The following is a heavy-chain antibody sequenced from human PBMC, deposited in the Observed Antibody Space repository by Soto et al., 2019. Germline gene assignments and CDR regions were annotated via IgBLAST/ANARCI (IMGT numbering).Heavy chain of an antibody. Sequence: EVQLVESGGGLVQPGGSLRLSCAASGFTFSSYWMSWVRQAPGMGLEWLAIIKKDGSETHYVDALKGRFTISRDNAKNSLFLQMNSLRTDDTAVYYCARGAGWESDYWGQGTLVTVSS. J-gene: IGHJ4*02. CDR3: ARGAGWESDY. CDR2: IKKDGSET. V-gene: IGHV3-7*03. D-gene: IGHD1-26*01. CDR1: GFTFSSYW.